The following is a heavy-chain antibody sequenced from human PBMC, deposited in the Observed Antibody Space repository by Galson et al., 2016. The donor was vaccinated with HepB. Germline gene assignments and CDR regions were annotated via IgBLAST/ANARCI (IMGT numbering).Heavy chain of an antibody. J-gene: IGHJ5*02. CDR2: INAGNGNT. Sequence: CKASGYTFTTYDMHWVRQAPGQRLEWMGWINAGNGNTKYSLKFQGRVTITRDTSASTVYMELSSLTSKDTAVYYCARDQEINMVRGVILSPFDPWGQGTLVTVSS. D-gene: IGHD3-10*01. V-gene: IGHV1-3*01. CDR3: ARDQEINMVRGVILSPFDP. CDR1: GYTFTTYD.